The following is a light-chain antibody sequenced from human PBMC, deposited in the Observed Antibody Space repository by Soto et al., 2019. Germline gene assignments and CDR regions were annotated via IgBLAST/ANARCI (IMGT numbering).Light chain of an antibody. CDR2: DAA. CDR3: QQSDILTT. V-gene: IGKV1-33*01. Sequence: DIQMTQSPSSLSASVGDRVTITCQASQDIRNFLNWYQQKPGQAPKLLIYDAAKLETGVPSRFSGSGSGTDFTFSISSLQPEDIGTYYCQQSDILTTFGQGTRLDMK. CDR1: QDIRNF. J-gene: IGKJ5*01.